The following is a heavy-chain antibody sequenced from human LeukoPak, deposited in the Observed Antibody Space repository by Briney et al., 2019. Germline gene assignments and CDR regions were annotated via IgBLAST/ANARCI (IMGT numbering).Heavy chain of an antibody. CDR3: AREGGLEPND. D-gene: IGHD2-8*01. Sequence: GGSLRLSCAASGFTFSTYTINWVRQAPGKGLEWVSSISSNGYYIYYADSVKGRFTISRDNAKNSLYLQMNSLRAEDTAVYYCAREGGLEPNDWGQGTLATVSS. V-gene: IGHV3-21*01. J-gene: IGHJ4*02. CDR2: ISSNGYYI. CDR1: GFTFSTYT.